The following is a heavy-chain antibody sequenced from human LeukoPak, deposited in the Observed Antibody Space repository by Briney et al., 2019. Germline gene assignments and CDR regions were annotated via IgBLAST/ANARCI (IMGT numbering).Heavy chain of an antibody. J-gene: IGHJ4*02. D-gene: IGHD3-16*01. CDR3: ARGVGGFAVANGGG. Sequence: SETLSLTCTVSGGSISSYYWSWIRQPPGKGLEWIGYIYYSGSTNYNPSLESRVTILVDTSKNQFSLKLTSVTAADTAVYYCARGVGGFAVANGGGWGQGILVTVSS. V-gene: IGHV4-59*01. CDR2: IYYSGST. CDR1: GGSISSYY.